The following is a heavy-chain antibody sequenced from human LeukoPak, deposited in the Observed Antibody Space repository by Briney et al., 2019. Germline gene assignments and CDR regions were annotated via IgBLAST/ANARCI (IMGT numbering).Heavy chain of an antibody. J-gene: IGHJ3*01. Sequence: SGGSLRLSCAASGFTLSYYNMNWVRQAPGQGLEWVSSITARSTSIYYADSVKGRFTISRDNAKSSLYLQMNSLRAEDTALYYCARSRGDIRPDALDVWGQGTTVTVSS. D-gene: IGHD4-17*01. CDR1: GFTLSYYN. CDR3: ARSRGDIRPDALDV. V-gene: IGHV3-21*01. CDR2: ITARSTSI.